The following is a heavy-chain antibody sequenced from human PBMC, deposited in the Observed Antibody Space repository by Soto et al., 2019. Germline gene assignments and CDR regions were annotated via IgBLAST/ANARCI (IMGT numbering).Heavy chain of an antibody. Sequence: SETLSLTCAFSCGSIISGFYSWSWIRQPPGQGLEWIGYIYNRGNTYYNPSLMSRVTISVDRSQNHFSLKLTSVTAADTAVYYCARGSDGVWNWFDPWGQGTQVTVSS. D-gene: IGHD2-21*02. CDR2: IYNRGNT. V-gene: IGHV4-30-2*01. J-gene: IGHJ5*02. CDR3: ARGSDGVWNWFDP. CDR1: CGSIISGFYS.